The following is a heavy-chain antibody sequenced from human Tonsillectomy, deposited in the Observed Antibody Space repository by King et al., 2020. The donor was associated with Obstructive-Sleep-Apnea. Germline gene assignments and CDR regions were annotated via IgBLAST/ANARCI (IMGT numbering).Heavy chain of an antibody. CDR1: GYTFSDNY. V-gene: IGHV1-2*04. D-gene: IGHD6-19*01. J-gene: IGHJ5*02. CDR3: ARGSNGWVYNWFDP. CDR2: INPNTVGT. Sequence: VQLVESGAEVKKPGASVKVSCKASGYTFSDNYIHWVRQAPGQGLEWMGWINPNTVGTISVTKFQAWVTMTRDMSISTAYMELTRVTSDDTAVYYCARGSNGWVYNWFDPWGQGTLVTVSS.